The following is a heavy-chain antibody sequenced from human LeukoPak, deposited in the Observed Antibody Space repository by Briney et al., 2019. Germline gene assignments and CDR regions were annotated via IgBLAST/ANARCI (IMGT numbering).Heavy chain of an antibody. CDR2: IGGSDGKT. J-gene: IGHJ4*02. Sequence: GGSLRLSCAASGFTFRSYAMSWVRQAPGNGLEWVSAIGGSDGKTYYADSVKGRFTISRDNSKNTLYLEVISLTAEDTAVYYCAKDDAWLRFGEWSQGTLVTVSS. CDR3: AKDDAWLRFGE. CDR1: GFTFRSYA. V-gene: IGHV3-23*01. D-gene: IGHD3-10*01.